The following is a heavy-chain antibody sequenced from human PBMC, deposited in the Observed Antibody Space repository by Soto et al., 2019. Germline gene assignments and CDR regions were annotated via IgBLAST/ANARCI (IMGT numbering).Heavy chain of an antibody. Sequence: EVELLESGGQLVQPGGSLRLSCAASGFTFSNYGVSWVRQAPGKGLEWVSNIDGAGXRILYADXVKGRFTISRDNSKXXXXXXXXXXXXXXXXXXXXXXXRADSWTIDVWGKGTTVAVSS. D-gene: IGHD5-12*01. CDR3: XXXRADSWTIDV. J-gene: IGHJ6*04. CDR1: GFTFSNYG. V-gene: IGHV3-23*01. CDR2: IDGAGXRI.